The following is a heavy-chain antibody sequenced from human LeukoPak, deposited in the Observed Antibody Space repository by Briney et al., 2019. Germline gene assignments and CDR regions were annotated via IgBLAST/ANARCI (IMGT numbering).Heavy chain of an antibody. V-gene: IGHV1-3*01. CDR3: ARSPQPYYYGSGPGIGFDV. D-gene: IGHD3-10*01. CDR1: GYTFTSYG. J-gene: IGHJ3*01. Sequence: ASVKVSCKASGYTFTSYGISWVRQAPGQRLEWMGWINVGNGYTEYSQNFQGRVTITRDTSAITAYMELSSLRSEDTAVYYCARSPQPYYYGSGPGIGFDVWGQGTMVTVSS. CDR2: INVGNGYT.